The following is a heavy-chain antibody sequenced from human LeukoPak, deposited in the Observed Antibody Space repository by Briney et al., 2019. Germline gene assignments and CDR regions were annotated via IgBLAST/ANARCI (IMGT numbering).Heavy chain of an antibody. CDR2: ISYDGSNK. CDR1: GFTFSSYA. Sequence: GGSLRLSCAASGFTFSSYAMHWVRQAPGKGLEWVAVISYDGSNKYYADSVKGRFTISRDNSKNTLYLQMNSLRAEDTAVYYCARVTELGARWWSNFDYWGQGTLVTVSS. V-gene: IGHV3-30*04. CDR3: ARVTELGARWWSNFDY. D-gene: IGHD2-15*01. J-gene: IGHJ4*02.